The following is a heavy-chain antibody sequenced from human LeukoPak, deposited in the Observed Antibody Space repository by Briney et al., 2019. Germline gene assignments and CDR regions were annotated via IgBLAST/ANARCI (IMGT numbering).Heavy chain of an antibody. V-gene: IGHV3-11*04. CDR1: GLTFSDSY. CDR2: ISGSGRDI. J-gene: IGHJ4*02. Sequence: PGGSLRLSCAASGLTFSDSYMTWVRQAPGKGVEWVAYISGSGRDINYSESAKGRFTISRDNAKNSLYLQMSGLRVEDTAVYYCARGTMFPYYFDYWGQGTLVTVSS. CDR3: ARGTMFPYYFDY. D-gene: IGHD3-10*02.